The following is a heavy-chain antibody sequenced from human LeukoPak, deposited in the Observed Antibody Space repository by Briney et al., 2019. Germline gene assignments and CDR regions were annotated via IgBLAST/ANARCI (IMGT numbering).Heavy chain of an antibody. D-gene: IGHD2-8*01. Sequence: SETLSLTCTVSGGSVSSGTYYWSWIRQPPGKGLEWIGYIYYSGSTNYNPSLKSRVAVSVDTSKNQCSLKLSSVTTADTAVYYCTRSTNLEAFDIWGQGTMVTVSS. CDR2: IYYSGST. V-gene: IGHV4-61*01. CDR3: TRSTNLEAFDI. CDR1: GGSVSSGTYY. J-gene: IGHJ3*02.